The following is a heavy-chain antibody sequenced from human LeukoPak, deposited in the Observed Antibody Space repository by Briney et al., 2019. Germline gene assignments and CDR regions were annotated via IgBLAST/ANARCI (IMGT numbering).Heavy chain of an antibody. D-gene: IGHD3-10*01. CDR3: AKRYYGSGSYSVLISD. Sequence: PGGSLRLSCAASGFTFSSYGMHWVRQAPGKGLEWVAFIRYDGSNKYYADSVKGRFTISRDNSKNTLYLQMNSLRAEDTAVYYCAKRYYGSGSYSVLISDRGQGTLVTVSS. CDR2: IRYDGSNK. V-gene: IGHV3-30*02. CDR1: GFTFSSYG. J-gene: IGHJ4*02.